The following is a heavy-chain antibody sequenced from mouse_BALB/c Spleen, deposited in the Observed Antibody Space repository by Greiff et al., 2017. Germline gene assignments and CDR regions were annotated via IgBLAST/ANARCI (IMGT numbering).Heavy chain of an antibody. CDR3: ARCLYGYPWFAY. CDR1: GYSITSDYA. J-gene: IGHJ3*01. V-gene: IGHV3-2*02. D-gene: IGHD2-2*01. CDR2: ISYSGST. Sequence: EVKLMESGPGLVKPSQSLSLTCTVTGYSITSDYAWNWIRQFPGNKLEWMGYISYSGSTSYNPSLKSRISITRDTSKNQFFLQLNSVTTEDTATYYCARCLYGYPWFAYWGQGTLVTVSA.